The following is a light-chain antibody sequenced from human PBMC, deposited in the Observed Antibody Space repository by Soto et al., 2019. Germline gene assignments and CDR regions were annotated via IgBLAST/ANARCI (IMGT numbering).Light chain of an antibody. CDR2: KAS. J-gene: IGKJ1*01. V-gene: IGKV1-5*03. CDR1: QSISSW. CDR3: QQYNSYSWT. Sequence: DIQMTQSPSTLSASVGDRVTITCRASQSISSWLAWYQQKPGKAPKLLIYKASSLESGVPSRFSGSGSGSEFTFTISSLQPDDFATYYCQQYNSYSWTFGQGTKVEI.